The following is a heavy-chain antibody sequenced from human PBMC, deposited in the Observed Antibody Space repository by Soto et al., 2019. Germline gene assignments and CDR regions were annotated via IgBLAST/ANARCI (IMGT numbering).Heavy chain of an antibody. CDR3: AKDAMVRGVIITSYFDY. CDR1: GFTFGDYA. Sequence: PGGSLRLSCTASGFTFGDYAMHWVRQAPGKGLEWVSGISWNSGSIGYADSVKGRFTISRDNAKNSLYLQMNSLRAEDTALYYCAKDAMVRGVIITSYFDYWGQGTLVTVSS. CDR2: ISWNSGSI. D-gene: IGHD3-10*01. V-gene: IGHV3-9*01. J-gene: IGHJ4*02.